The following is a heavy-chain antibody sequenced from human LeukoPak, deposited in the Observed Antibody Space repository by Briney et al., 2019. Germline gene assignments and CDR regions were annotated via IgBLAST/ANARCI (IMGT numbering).Heavy chain of an antibody. CDR3: ASYPTVEMATNTWSYYFDY. V-gene: IGHV3-20*04. J-gene: IGHJ4*02. D-gene: IGHD5-24*01. CDR2: INWNGGST. Sequence: RPGGSLRLSCAASGFTFDDAVMSWGRQAPGKGLEWVSGINWNGGSTGYADSVKGRFTISRDNAKNSLYLQMNSLRAEDTALYYFASYPTVEMATNTWSYYFDYWGQGTLVTVSS. CDR1: GFTFDDAV.